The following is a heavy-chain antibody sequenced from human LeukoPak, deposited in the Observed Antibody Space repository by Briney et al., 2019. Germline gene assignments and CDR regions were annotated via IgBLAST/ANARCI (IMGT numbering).Heavy chain of an antibody. CDR1: GFTFSSYS. J-gene: IGHJ4*02. CDR3: AKDVTRDYFDY. CDR2: ISGSGGST. V-gene: IGHV3-23*01. Sequence: GGSLRLSCAASGFTFSSYSMNWVRQAPGKGLEWVSAISGSGGSTYYADSVKGRFTISRDNSKNTLYLQMNSLRAEDTAVYYCAKDVTRDYFDYWGQGTLVTASS. D-gene: IGHD4-11*01.